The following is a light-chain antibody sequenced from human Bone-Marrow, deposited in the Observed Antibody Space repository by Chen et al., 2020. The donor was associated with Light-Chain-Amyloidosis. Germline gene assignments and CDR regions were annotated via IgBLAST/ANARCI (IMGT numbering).Light chain of an antibody. CDR1: SSDVGNYDY. Sequence: QSALTQPAPVSGSPGQVTTIPCSGTSSDVGNYDYVSWYQQHPGNAPKVIIYVVSYRPSGVSKRFSGSKSGNTASLTISGLQAEDEAHYYCSSYTSNNTWVFGGGTKLTVL. J-gene: IGLJ3*02. CDR3: SSYTSNNTWV. CDR2: VVS. V-gene: IGLV2-14*01.